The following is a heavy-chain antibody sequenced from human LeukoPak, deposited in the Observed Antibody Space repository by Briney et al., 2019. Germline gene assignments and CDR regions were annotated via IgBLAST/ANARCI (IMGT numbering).Heavy chain of an antibody. V-gene: IGHV1-69*10. CDR3: SSSGVEEWQGLHF. Sequence: GASVKVSCKASGGTFSSYAISWVRQAPGQGLEWMGGIIPILGTANYAQKFQGRVTMTEDTSTDTAYMELNSLSSEDTAVFYCSSSGVEEWQGLHFWGQGTLVTVSS. J-gene: IGHJ4*02. CDR1: GGTFSSYA. CDR2: IIPILGTA. D-gene: IGHD3-3*01.